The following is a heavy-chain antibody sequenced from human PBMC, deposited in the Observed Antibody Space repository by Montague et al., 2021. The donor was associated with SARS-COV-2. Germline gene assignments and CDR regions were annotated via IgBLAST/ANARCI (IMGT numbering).Heavy chain of an antibody. CDR3: ARDLLEIGGMDV. Sequence: SLRLSCAASGITVSRNYMNWVRQAPGKGLEWVSLIYSGGSTYYADSVKGRFTISRDNSKNTPYHQMNSLIAEDTAVYYCARDLLEIGGMDVWGQGTTVTVSS. CDR1: GITVSRNY. J-gene: IGHJ6*02. CDR2: IYSGGST. V-gene: IGHV3-66*01. D-gene: IGHD1-1*01.